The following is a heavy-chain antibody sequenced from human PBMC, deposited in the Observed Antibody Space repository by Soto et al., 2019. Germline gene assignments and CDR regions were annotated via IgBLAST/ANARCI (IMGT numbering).Heavy chain of an antibody. V-gene: IGHV4-39*01. D-gene: IGHD3-22*01. J-gene: IGHJ6*02. Sequence: QLQLQESGPGLVKPSETLSLTCTVSGGSISSSSYYWGWIRQPPGKGLEWSGSIYYSGSTYYNPLLQSRVSRAVDKSKNQFSLKLSCVTAADTAGYYCARLVILDHDCYYCMDVWGQGTTVTVSS. CDR2: IYYSGST. CDR1: GGSISSSSYY. CDR3: ARLVILDHDCYYCMDV.